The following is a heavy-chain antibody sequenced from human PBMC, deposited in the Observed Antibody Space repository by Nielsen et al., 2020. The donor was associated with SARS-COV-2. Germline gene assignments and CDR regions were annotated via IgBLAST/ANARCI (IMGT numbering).Heavy chain of an antibody. CDR2: IYYSGST. Sequence: SETLSLTCTVSGGSISSGGYYWSWIRQHPGKGLEWIGYIYYSGSTYYNPSLKSRVTISVDTSKNQFSLKLSSVTAADTAVYYCARAMITMIVVVPLIDAFDIWCQGTMVTLSS. V-gene: IGHV4-31*03. CDR3: ARAMITMIVVVPLIDAFDI. J-gene: IGHJ3*02. CDR1: GGSISSGGYY. D-gene: IGHD3-22*01.